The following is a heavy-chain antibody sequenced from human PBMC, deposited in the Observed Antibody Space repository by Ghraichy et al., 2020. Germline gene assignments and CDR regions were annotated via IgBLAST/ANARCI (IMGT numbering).Heavy chain of an antibody. D-gene: IGHD2-15*01. Sequence: SETLSLTCTVSGGSISSSSYYWGWIRQRPGKGLEWIGSIYYSESTYYISSLKSRVTISVDTSKNQFYLKLSSVTAADTAVYYCASQAVGARDLVYWGQGTMVSVSS. CDR3: ASQAVGARDLVY. CDR1: GGSISSSSYY. V-gene: IGHV4-39*01. CDR2: IYYSEST. J-gene: IGHJ4*02.